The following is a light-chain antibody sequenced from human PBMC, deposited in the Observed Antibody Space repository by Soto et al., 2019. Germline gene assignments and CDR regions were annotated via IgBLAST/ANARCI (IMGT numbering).Light chain of an antibody. CDR1: QSVLYSSNNKNY. J-gene: IGKJ3*01. CDR2: WAS. CDR3: QQYYSTPLT. Sequence: DIVMTQSPDSLAVSLGERATINCKSSQSVLYSSNNKNYLAWYQQKPGQPPKLLIYWASTRESGVPDRFSGSGSGTYFTLTISSLQAEDVAVYYCQQYYSTPLTLGPGTKGDIK. V-gene: IGKV4-1*01.